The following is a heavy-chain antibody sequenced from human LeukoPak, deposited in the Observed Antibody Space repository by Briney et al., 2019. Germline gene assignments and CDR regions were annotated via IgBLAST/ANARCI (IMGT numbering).Heavy chain of an antibody. CDR1: GFKLIGYS. Sequence: GGSLRLSCAASGFKLIGYSMNWVRQAPGKGLEWVSYINSSSGTIIYADSVKGRFTISRDNAKNSLYLQMNSLRADDTAVYYCAKEGDNTGYRYFDDWGQGTLVTVPS. CDR3: AKEGDNTGYRYFDD. D-gene: IGHD3-22*01. V-gene: IGHV3-48*04. CDR2: INSSSGTI. J-gene: IGHJ4*02.